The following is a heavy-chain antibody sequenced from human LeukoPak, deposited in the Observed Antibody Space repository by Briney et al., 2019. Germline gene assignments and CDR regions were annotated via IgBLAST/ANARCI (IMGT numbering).Heavy chain of an antibody. CDR3: ARSQGAPPGMAVAGGNWYFDL. J-gene: IGHJ2*01. CDR1: GGSISSSSYY. CDR2: IYYSGST. V-gene: IGHV4-39*07. D-gene: IGHD6-19*01. Sequence: SETLSLTCTVSGGSISSSSYYWGWIRQPPGKGLEWIGSIYYSGSTYYNPSLKSRVTISVDTSKNQFSLKLSSVTAADTAVYYCARSQGAPPGMAVAGGNWYFDLWGRGTLVTVSS.